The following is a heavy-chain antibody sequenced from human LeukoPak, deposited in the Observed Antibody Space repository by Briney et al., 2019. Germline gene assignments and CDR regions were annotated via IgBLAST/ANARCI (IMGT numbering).Heavy chain of an antibody. CDR3: ARDDSDYLKFDY. Sequence: GASVKVSCKASGGTFSSYAISWVRQAPGQGLEWMGRIIPILGIANYAQKFQGRVTITADKSTSTAYMELSSLRSEDTAVYYCARDDSDYLKFDYWGQGTLVTVSS. V-gene: IGHV1-69*04. CDR1: GGTFSSYA. D-gene: IGHD4-11*01. J-gene: IGHJ4*02. CDR2: IIPILGIA.